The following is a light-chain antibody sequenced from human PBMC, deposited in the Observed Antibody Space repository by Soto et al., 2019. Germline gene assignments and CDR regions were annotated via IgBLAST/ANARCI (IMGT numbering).Light chain of an antibody. J-gene: IGLJ1*01. CDR2: DVS. CDR1: SSDVGDYNY. CDR3: CSDAGSYTYV. V-gene: IGLV2-11*01. Sequence: QSALTQPRSVSGSPGQSVTISCTGTSSDVGDYNYVSWYQQHPGKAPKVMIYDVSKRPSGVPDRFSGSKTGNTASLTISGLQADDEADYYCCSDAGSYTYVFGTGTKLTVL.